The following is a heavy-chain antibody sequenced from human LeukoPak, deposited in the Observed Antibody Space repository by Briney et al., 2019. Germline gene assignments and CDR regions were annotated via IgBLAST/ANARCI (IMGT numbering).Heavy chain of an antibody. CDR1: GYTFTSSG. J-gene: IGHJ4*02. Sequence: SLKVSCKASGYTFTSSGISCLRHAPAQGLEWMGWLLVYNGNTNYDPTLQGRVTMTTDTSTSTAYMELRSLRPDDTAVYYCARTTGHSYGYSDYWGQGTLVTVSS. CDR2: LLVYNGNT. V-gene: IGHV1-18*01. D-gene: IGHD5-18*01. CDR3: ARTTGHSYGYSDY.